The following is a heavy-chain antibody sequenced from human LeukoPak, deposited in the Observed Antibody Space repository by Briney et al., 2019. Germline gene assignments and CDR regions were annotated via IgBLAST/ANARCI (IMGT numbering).Heavy chain of an antibody. V-gene: IGHV3-23*01. CDR2: ISGSGDNT. CDR3: ARGRITIFGVVDDAFDI. J-gene: IGHJ3*02. CDR1: GFTFSSYA. Sequence: GGSLRLSCAASGFTFSSYAMSWVRQAPGKGLEWVSGISGSGDNTYYADSVKGRFTISRDNSKNTLYVQVNSLGTEDTAVYYCARGRITIFGVVDDAFDIWGQGTMVTVSS. D-gene: IGHD3-3*01.